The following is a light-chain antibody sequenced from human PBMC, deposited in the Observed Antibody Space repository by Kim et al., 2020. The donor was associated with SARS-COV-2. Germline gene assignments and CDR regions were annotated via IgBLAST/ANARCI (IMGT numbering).Light chain of an antibody. Sequence: VGERVTITCRTTQSISSHLNWYQQKPGRAPKLLIAAASTLQGGVPSRVSGSGSETDFTLTISSLQPEDFATYFCQQSYITPFTFGPGTKVDIK. CDR1: QSISSH. CDR2: AAS. V-gene: IGKV1-39*01. CDR3: QQSYITPFT. J-gene: IGKJ3*01.